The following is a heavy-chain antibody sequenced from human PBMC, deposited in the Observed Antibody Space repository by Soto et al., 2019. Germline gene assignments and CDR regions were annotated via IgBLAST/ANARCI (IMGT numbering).Heavy chain of an antibody. CDR2: IIPIFGTT. V-gene: IGHV1-69*12. Sequence: QVQLVQSGAEVKKPGSSVKVSCKASGGTFSNYAISWVRQAPGQGLEWVGGIIPIFGTTNFAQKFQGRVTITADESTTSAYMELSGLRSEDTAVYYCARDGGRDGYFGNWLDPWGQGTLGTVS. D-gene: IGHD5-12*01. J-gene: IGHJ5*02. CDR1: GGTFSNYA. CDR3: ARDGGRDGYFGNWLDP.